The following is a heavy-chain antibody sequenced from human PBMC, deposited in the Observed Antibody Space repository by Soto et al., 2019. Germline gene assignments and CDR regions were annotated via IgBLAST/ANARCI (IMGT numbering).Heavy chain of an antibody. D-gene: IGHD1-20*01. Sequence: PGGSLRLSCAASGFKFSNFVMSWVRRCPGKGLEWVSVISANGGSPYYSGSVQGRFTISRDNSDNTVFLQMNSLRADDTAVYYCAKDLPTTRYEYGMDVWGQGTTVTVSS. V-gene: IGHV3-23*01. CDR2: ISANGGSP. J-gene: IGHJ6*02. CDR1: GFKFSNFV. CDR3: AKDLPTTRYEYGMDV.